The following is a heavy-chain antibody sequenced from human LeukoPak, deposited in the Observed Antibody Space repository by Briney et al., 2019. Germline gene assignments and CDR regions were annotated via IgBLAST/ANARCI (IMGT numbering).Heavy chain of an antibody. D-gene: IGHD3-22*01. Sequence: GGSLRLSCAASGFTFSSYAMSWVRQAPGKGLEWVSAISGSGGSTYYADSVKGRFTISRDNSKNTLYLQMNSLRAEDTAVYYCAKMKYYYDSSGYYAFDYWGQGTLATVSS. CDR2: ISGSGGST. CDR1: GFTFSSYA. CDR3: AKMKYYYDSSGYYAFDY. J-gene: IGHJ4*02. V-gene: IGHV3-23*01.